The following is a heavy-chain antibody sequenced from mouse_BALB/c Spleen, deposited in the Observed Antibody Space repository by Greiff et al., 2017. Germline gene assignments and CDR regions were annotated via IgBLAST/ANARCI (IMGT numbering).Heavy chain of an antibody. V-gene: IGHV3-2*02. CDR2: ISYSGST. CDR3: ARCYGSSHWYFDG. CDR1: GYSITSDYA. Sequence: EVQLQQSGPGLVKPSQSPSLTCTVTGYSITSDYAWNWIRQFPGNKLEWMGYISYSGSTSYNPSLKSRISITRDTSKNQFFLQLTSVTTEDTATYYCARCYGSSHWYFDGWGAGTTVTVSS. D-gene: IGHD1-1*01. J-gene: IGHJ1*01.